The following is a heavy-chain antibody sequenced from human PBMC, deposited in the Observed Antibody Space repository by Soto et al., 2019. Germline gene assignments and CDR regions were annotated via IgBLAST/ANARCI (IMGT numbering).Heavy chain of an antibody. Sequence: PGASVKVSCKISGHTLTELSIHWVRQAPGKGLEWMGGFDPEGGEAIYAQKWHGRVTVTEDTVTGTAYMELSSLRSEDTAVYYCARGFIAAAGTRCPYGMDVWGQGTTVTVSS. CDR2: FDPEGGEA. V-gene: IGHV1-24*01. J-gene: IGHJ6*02. CDR1: GHTLTELS. D-gene: IGHD6-13*01. CDR3: ARGFIAAAGTRCPYGMDV.